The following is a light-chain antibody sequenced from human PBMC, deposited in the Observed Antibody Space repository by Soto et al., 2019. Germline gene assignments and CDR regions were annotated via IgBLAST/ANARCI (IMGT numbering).Light chain of an antibody. J-gene: IGKJ1*01. CDR3: QQYTNWPRT. CDR2: GAS. Sequence: ESVLTQSPGTLSLSPGERDTLSCRASQSVSSNLAWYKQKPGQAPRLLIYGASTRATGIPARFSGSGSGTDFTLTISSLKSEDFAVYYCQQYTNWPRTFGQGTKVDIK. CDR1: QSVSSN. V-gene: IGKV3-15*01.